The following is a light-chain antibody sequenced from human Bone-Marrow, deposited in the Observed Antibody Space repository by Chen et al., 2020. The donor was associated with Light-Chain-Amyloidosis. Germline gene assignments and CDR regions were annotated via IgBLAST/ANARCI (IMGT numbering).Light chain of an antibody. CDR3: QQSYRTLPIT. J-gene: IGKJ5*01. Sequence: DIQMTQSPSSLSASVGDRVIITCRASQFISNYLNWYQQKPGKAPKLLIYTASSLQSGVPSRFSGNGSGTDFTRTISSQQTEDVATYYCQQSYRTLPITFVQGTRLEIK. V-gene: IGKV1-39*01. CDR1: QFISNY. CDR2: TAS.